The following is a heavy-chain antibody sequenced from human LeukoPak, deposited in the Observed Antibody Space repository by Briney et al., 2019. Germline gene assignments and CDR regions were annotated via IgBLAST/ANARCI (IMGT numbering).Heavy chain of an antibody. V-gene: IGHV1-2*02. D-gene: IGHD1-26*01. CDR2: INSNSGGT. Sequence: ASVKVSCKASGYTFTGYYMHCVRQAPGQGLEWMGWINSNSGGTKYAQKFQGRVTMSRDTSISTAYMELSRLRSDDTAVYYCARVIAAPMSLSSGSAIDYWGQGTLVTVSS. J-gene: IGHJ4*02. CDR1: GYTFTGYY. CDR3: ARVIAAPMSLSSGSAIDY.